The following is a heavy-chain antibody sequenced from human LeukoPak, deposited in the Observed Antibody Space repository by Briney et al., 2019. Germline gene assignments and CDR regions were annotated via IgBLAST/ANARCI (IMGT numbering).Heavy chain of an antibody. CDR3: ARGRIVLMVYAQGGFDY. Sequence: SETLSFTCAVYGGSFSGYYWSWIRQPPGKGLEWIGEINHSGSTNYNPSLKSRVTISVDTSKDQFSLKLSSVTAADTAVYYCARGRIVLMVYAQGGFDYWGQGTLVTVSS. CDR1: GGSFSGYY. V-gene: IGHV4-34*01. CDR2: INHSGST. J-gene: IGHJ4*02. D-gene: IGHD2-8*01.